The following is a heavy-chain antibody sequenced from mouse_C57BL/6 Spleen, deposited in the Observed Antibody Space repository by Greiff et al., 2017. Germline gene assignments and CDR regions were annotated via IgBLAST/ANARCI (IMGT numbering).Heavy chain of an antibody. CDR2: FYPGSGSI. Sequence: QVQLQQSGAELVKPGASVKLSCKASGYTFTEYSIHWVKQRPGQGLEWIGWFYPGSGSIKYNEKFKDKGTLNADKSSSTVYMELSRLTDEDAAVYFGAGHKEGLWSPFDYWGQGTTLTVSS. CDR3: AGHKEGLWSPFDY. D-gene: IGHD1-1*02. J-gene: IGHJ2*01. V-gene: IGHV1-62-2*01. CDR1: GYTFTEYS.